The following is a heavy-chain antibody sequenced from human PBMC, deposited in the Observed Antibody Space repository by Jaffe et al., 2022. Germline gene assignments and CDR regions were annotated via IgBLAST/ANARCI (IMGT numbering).Heavy chain of an antibody. J-gene: IGHJ6*03. CDR2: IRSKAYGGTT. D-gene: IGHD3-10*01. V-gene: IGHV3-49*04. CDR3: TRGMVRGVTYYYYMDV. CDR1: GFTFGDYA. Sequence: EVQLVESGGGLVQPGRSLRLSCTASGFTFGDYAMSWVRQAPGKGLEWVGFIRSKAYGGTTEYAASVKGRFTISRDDSKSIAYLQMNSLKTEDTAVYYCTRGMVRGVTYYYYMDVWGKGTTVTVSS.